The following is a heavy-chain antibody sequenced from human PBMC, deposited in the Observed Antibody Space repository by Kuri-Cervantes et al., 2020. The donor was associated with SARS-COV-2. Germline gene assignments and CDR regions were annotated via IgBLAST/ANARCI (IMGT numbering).Heavy chain of an antibody. CDR3: ARGNYYEPPSY. D-gene: IGHD4-11*01. J-gene: IGHJ4*02. CDR2: ISSSGSTI. CDR1: GFTFSSYS. V-gene: IGHV3-21*04. Sequence: GGSLRLSCAASGFTFSSYSMNWVRQAPGKGLEWVSSISSSGSTIYYADSVKGRFTISRDNSKNTLYLQMNSLRADDTAVYYCARGNYYEPPSYWGQGTLVTVSS.